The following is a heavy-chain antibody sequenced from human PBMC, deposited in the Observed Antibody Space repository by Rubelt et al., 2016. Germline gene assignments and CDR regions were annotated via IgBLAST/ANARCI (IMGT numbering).Heavy chain of an antibody. Sequence: QVQLVQSGAEVKRPGASVKVSCKASGYPFATYAMHWVRQAPGPRLEWMGWIDSGHGDTTYSINLQGRVTFTRDTSASTAYMELSSLRSEDSAVYYCARFALPAVTTAYYYYALDVWGQGTTVTVSS. CDR1: GYPFATYA. D-gene: IGHD4-17*01. V-gene: IGHV1-3*01. J-gene: IGHJ6*02. CDR3: ARFALPAVTTAYYYYALDV. CDR2: IDSGHGDT.